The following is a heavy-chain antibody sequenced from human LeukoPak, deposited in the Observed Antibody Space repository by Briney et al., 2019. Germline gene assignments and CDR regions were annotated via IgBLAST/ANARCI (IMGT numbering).Heavy chain of an antibody. CDR1: GFTFSSYS. CDR3: ARDSGGYGGMDV. CDR2: ISSSSSYI. Sequence: PGGSLRLSCAASGFTFSSYSMNWVRQAPGKGLEWVSSISSSSSYIYYADSVKGRFTISRDNSKNTLYLQMNSLRAEDTAVYYCARDSGGYGGMDVWGQGTTVTVSS. J-gene: IGHJ6*02. V-gene: IGHV3-21*01. D-gene: IGHD3-10*01.